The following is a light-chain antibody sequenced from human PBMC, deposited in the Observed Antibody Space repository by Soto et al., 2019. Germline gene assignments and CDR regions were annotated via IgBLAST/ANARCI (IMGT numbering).Light chain of an antibody. J-gene: IGKJ3*01. Sequence: EFVLTQSPGTLCLSPGERATLACRASQTVRNNYLAWYQQKPGQAPRLLLYDASSRATGIPDRFSGGGSGTDFTLTISSLEPEDFAVYYCQQRSTWPPFSFGPGTKVDIK. CDR1: QTVRNNY. CDR2: DAS. CDR3: QQRSTWPPFS. V-gene: IGKV3D-20*02.